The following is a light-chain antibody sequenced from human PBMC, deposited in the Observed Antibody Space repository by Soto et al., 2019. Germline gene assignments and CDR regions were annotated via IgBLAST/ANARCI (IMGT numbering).Light chain of an antibody. CDR2: DAS. CDR3: QQYNSYSLT. V-gene: IGKV1-5*01. Sequence: DIQITQSPSTLSASVGDRVTITCRASQSISDWLAWYQQKPGKAPKLLIYDASGLESGVPSRFSGSGSGTEFTLTISSLQPDDFATYYCQQYNSYSLTFGGGTKVDIK. J-gene: IGKJ4*01. CDR1: QSISDW.